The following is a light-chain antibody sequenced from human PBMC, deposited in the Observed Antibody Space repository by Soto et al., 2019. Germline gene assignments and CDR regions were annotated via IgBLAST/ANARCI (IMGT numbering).Light chain of an antibody. CDR2: GAS. CDR1: QDIKKY. Sequence: DVQMTQSPSSLSASIGDRVTITCQASQDIKKYLSWYQQKPGRAPKLLIYGASNLEAGVLSRFSGRGYGNEFTLAISSLQPEDIATYYCQHYDHLPPFTFAPGTNV. V-gene: IGKV1-33*01. CDR3: QHYDHLPPFT. J-gene: IGKJ3*01.